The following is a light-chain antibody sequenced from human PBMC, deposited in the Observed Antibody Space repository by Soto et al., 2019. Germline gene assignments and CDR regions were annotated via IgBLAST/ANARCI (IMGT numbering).Light chain of an antibody. Sequence: VFMQARGTLQLTPGERATLSCGASQSVSSSRLAWYQQKPALAPRLLIYGASSRATGIPDRFSGSGSGTDFTLTISRLELEDFAVYYGQEYQNWHLWTFGHGTKVDI. CDR3: QEYQNWHLWT. CDR2: GAS. V-gene: IGKV3D-20*01. J-gene: IGKJ1*01. CDR1: QSVSSSR.